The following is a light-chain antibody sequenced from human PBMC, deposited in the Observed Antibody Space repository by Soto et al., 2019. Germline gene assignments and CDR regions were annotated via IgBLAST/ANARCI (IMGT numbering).Light chain of an antibody. CDR2: AAS. CDR3: QQYNNWPPIT. Sequence: EIVLTQSPDTLAVSPGEVATLSCWASQSVTSNLAWYQQKRGQAPRLLIYAASTRATGVPARFSGSGSGTEFTLTISSLQSEDFAVCYCQQYNNWPPITFGQGTRLEIK. V-gene: IGKV3D-15*01. CDR1: QSVTSN. J-gene: IGKJ5*01.